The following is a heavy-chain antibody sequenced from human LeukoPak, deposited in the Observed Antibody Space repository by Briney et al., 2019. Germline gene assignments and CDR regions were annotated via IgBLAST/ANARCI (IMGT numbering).Heavy chain of an antibody. CDR1: GFTFSSYW. D-gene: IGHD4-23*01. Sequence: GGSLRLSCAASGFTFSSYWMHWVRQAPGKGLVWVSRISSDGSSTSYADSVKGRFTISRDNAKNTLYLQMNSLRAEDTAVYYCARAAYGGNSPFDYWGQGTLVTVSS. CDR3: ARAAYGGNSPFDY. CDR2: ISSDGSST. V-gene: IGHV3-74*01. J-gene: IGHJ4*02.